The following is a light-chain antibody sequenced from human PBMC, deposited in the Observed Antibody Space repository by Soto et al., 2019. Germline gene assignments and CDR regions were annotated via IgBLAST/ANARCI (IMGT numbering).Light chain of an antibody. Sequence: EIVFTQSPGTLSLSPGERATLSFRAIQGVSSSYLACYQQKPGQPPRLLIYGASSRATGIPDRFNGSGSGTDFTLTISRLEPEDFAVYYCQQYGSSPPVTFGGGTKVDI. CDR2: GAS. CDR1: QGVSSSY. CDR3: QQYGSSPPVT. J-gene: IGKJ4*01. V-gene: IGKV3-20*01.